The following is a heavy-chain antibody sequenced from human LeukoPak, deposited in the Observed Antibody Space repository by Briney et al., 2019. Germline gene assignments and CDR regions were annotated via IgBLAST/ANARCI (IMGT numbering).Heavy chain of an antibody. Sequence: ASAKVSCKVSGYTLTELSMHWVRQAPGKGLEWMGGFDPEDGETIYAQKFQGRVTMTEDTSTDTAYMELSSLRSEDTAVYYCATVRRYCGGDCTLGYYFDYWGQGTLVTVSS. CDR3: ATVRRYCGGDCTLGYYFDY. V-gene: IGHV1-24*01. J-gene: IGHJ4*02. CDR1: GYTLTELS. D-gene: IGHD2-21*02. CDR2: FDPEDGET.